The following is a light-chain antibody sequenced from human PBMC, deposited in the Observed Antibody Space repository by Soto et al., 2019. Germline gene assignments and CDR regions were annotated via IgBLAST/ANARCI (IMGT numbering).Light chain of an antibody. V-gene: IGKV1-33*01. Sequence: IQMTQSPSSLSSSLGDRVTITCQASQNINNYLNWYQQKPGRAPKLLIYDASNLEAGVPSRFKGSGSGTDFTFTISRLKPEDIATDYCQQYENLPTFGQGTRLEIK. CDR3: QQYENLPT. CDR1: QNINNY. CDR2: DAS. J-gene: IGKJ5*01.